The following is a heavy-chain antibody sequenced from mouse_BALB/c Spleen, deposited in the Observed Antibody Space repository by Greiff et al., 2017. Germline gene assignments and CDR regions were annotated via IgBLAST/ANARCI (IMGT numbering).Heavy chain of an antibody. Sequence: EVKLMESGGGLVQPGGSRKLSCAASGFTFSSFGMHWVRQAPEKGLEWVAYISSGSSTIYYADTVKGRFTISRDNPKNTLFLQMTSLRSEDTAMYYCARSWTYWYFDVWGAGTTVTVSS. CDR1: GFTFSSFG. V-gene: IGHV5-17*02. CDR3: ARSWTYWYFDV. CDR2: ISSGSSTI. J-gene: IGHJ1*01.